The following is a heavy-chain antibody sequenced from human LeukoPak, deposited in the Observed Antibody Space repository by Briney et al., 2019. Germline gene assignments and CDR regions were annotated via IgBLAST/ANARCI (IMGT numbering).Heavy chain of an antibody. Sequence: GRSLRLSCAAFGFTFSSYDMHWVRRAPGKGLEWVAGMSNDGNNKDYPDSVKGRFTISRDNSKNTLYLQMNSLRVEDTAVYYCAKDFWVQTGGYFDYWGQGTLVTVSS. V-gene: IGHV3-30*18. CDR1: GFTFSSYD. CDR2: MSNDGNNK. J-gene: IGHJ4*02. CDR3: AKDFWVQTGGYFDY. D-gene: IGHD1-1*01.